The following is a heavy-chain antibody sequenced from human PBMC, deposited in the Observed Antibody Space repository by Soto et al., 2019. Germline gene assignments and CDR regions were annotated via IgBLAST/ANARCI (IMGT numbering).Heavy chain of an antibody. CDR3: ASDRSSGCEQGYGMEV. CDR2: IYYSWIT. D-gene: IGHD6-19*01. CDR1: VCCISTYY. Sequence: PSETLSLTCTFCVCCISTYYCSLIRQPPVKGLEWILYIYYSWITSYNPSLKSRVTISVDTSKNQFSLKLRSVTAADTAVYYCASDRSSGCEQGYGMEVWGKGHTVNVS. J-gene: IGHJ6*04. V-gene: IGHV4-59*01.